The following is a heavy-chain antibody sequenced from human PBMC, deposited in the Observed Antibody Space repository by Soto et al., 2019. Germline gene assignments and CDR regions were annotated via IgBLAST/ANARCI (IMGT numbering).Heavy chain of an antibody. J-gene: IGHJ6*02. CDR3: ARRRWNYFGMDV. V-gene: IGHV3-48*03. CDR1: GFIFSGYE. D-gene: IGHD1-1*01. Sequence: EEQLVESGGGLVQPGGSLRLSCAASGFIFSGYEMNWVRQAPGKGLEWISYISNSDRTTYYADSVKGRFTVSRDNAKNSLYLQMNSLRAEDTAVYYCARRRWNYFGMDVWGQGTTVTVSS. CDR2: ISNSDRTT.